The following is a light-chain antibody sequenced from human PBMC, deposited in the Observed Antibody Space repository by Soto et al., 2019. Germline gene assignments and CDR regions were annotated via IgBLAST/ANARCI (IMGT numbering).Light chain of an antibody. Sequence: AIQMTQSPSSMSASIGDRVTITCRASQDIRNEVGWYQQRPGKAHKLLVYGTSYLESGVPSRFSGGGSGTDFTLTISSLQPEDFATYYCLQDSSYPRTFGQGTTVEL. CDR1: QDIRNE. CDR2: GTS. V-gene: IGKV1-6*02. CDR3: LQDSSYPRT. J-gene: IGKJ1*01.